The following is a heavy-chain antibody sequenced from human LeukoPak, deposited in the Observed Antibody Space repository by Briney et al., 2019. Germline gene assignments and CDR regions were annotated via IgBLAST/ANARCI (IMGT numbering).Heavy chain of an antibody. J-gene: IGHJ4*02. V-gene: IGHV3-64D*06. Sequence: PGGSLRLSCSGSGFTFNNYAMHWVRQAPGKGLEYVSAISSNGGATHYADSVKGRFTISRDNSKNTLYLQMSSLRTEDTAVYCCVQFGYIRSWILGYWGQGTPVTVSS. CDR1: GFTFNNYA. CDR2: ISSNGGAT. D-gene: IGHD3-10*01. CDR3: VQFGYIRSWILGY.